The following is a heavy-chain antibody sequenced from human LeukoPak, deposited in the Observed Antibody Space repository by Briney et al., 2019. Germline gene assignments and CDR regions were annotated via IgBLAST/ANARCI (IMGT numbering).Heavy chain of an antibody. D-gene: IGHD3-10*02. CDR2: ISSSGSTI. CDR3: AELGITMIGGV. CDR1: GFTFSSYW. Sequence: GGSVRLSCAASGFTFSSYWMSWVRQAPGKGLEWVSYISSSGSTIYYADSVKGRFTISRDNAKNSLYLQMNSLRAEDTAVYYCAELGITMIGGVWGKGTTVTISS. V-gene: IGHV3-48*04. J-gene: IGHJ6*04.